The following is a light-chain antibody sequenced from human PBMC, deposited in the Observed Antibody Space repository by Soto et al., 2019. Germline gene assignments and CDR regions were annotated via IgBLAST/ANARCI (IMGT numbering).Light chain of an antibody. CDR2: DAS. Sequence: DIQMTQSPSTLSASVGDRVSITCRASQSVDRYLAWYQQKPGKAPHLLIYDASSLESGVPSRFSGSGSGTEFTLTISSLQPDAFITFSRQQYKDYTWTLGQGTKLDIK. CDR3: QQYKDYTWT. V-gene: IGKV1-5*01. CDR1: QSVDRY. J-gene: IGKJ1*01.